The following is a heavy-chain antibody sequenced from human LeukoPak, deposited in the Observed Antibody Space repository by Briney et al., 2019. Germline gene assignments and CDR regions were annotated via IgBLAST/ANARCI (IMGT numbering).Heavy chain of an antibody. V-gene: IGHV3-30*03. J-gene: IGHJ3*02. Sequence: GRSLRLSCAASGFTFSSYGMHWVRQAPGKGLEWVAVISYDGSNKYYADSVKGRFTISRDNSKNTLYLQMNSLRAEDTAVYYCARDLPKSGSGMGGAFDIWGQGTMVTVSS. CDR3: ARDLPKSGSGMGGAFDI. CDR1: GFTFSSYG. CDR2: ISYDGSNK. D-gene: IGHD3-10*01.